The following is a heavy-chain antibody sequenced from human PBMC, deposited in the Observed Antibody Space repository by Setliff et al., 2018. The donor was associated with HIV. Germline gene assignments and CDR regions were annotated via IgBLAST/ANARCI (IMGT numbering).Heavy chain of an antibody. CDR3: ARLCIAAAGTRSIPWYFDL. V-gene: IGHV4-59*08. D-gene: IGHD6-13*01. J-gene: IGHJ2*01. CDR1: GGSFSGYS. CDR2: IYYRGST. Sequence: TSETLSLTCAVYGGSFSGYSWIWIRQPPGKGLEWIGYIYYRGSTNYKPSLKSRVTISVDTSKNQFSLKLSSVTAADTAVYYCARLCIAAAGTRSIPWYFDLWGRGTLVTVSS.